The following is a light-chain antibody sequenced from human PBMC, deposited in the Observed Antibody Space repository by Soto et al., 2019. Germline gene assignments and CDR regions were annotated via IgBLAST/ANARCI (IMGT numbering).Light chain of an antibody. CDR1: SSDIGGYIL. CDR2: EGS. CDR3: CSYVGSDTYVI. V-gene: IGLV2-23*01. J-gene: IGLJ2*01. Sequence: QSALTQPASVSGSPGQSITISCTGTSSDIGGYILVSWYQQEPGKAPKLMIYEGSKRPSGGSNRFSGAKSGNTASLTISGLQAEDEAHYYCCSYVGSDTYVIFGGGTKGTVL.